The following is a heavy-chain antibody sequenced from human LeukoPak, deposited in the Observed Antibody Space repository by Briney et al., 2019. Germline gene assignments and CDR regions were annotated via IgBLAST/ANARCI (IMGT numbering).Heavy chain of an antibody. CDR2: ISSSGSTI. CDR3: VRDPYSWAFDY. CDR1: GFTFSSYA. V-gene: IGHV3-48*04. D-gene: IGHD5-18*01. Sequence: PGGSLRLSCAASGFTFSSYAMSWVRQAPGKGLEWVSAISSSGSTIYYADSVKGRFTISRDNAKNSLYLQMNSLRAEDTAVYYCVRDPYSWAFDYWGQGTLVTVSS. J-gene: IGHJ4*02.